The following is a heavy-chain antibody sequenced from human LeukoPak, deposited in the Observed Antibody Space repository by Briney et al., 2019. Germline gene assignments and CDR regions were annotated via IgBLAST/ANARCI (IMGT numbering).Heavy chain of an antibody. V-gene: IGHV1-69*04. D-gene: IGHD5-24*01. CDR3: ARVEMATIHIEY. Sequence: ASVKVSCKASGGTFSSYAISWVRQAPGQGLEWMGRIIPILGIANYAQKFQGRVTITADKSTSTAYMELSSLRSEDTAVSYCARVEMATIHIEYWGQGTLVTVSS. J-gene: IGHJ4*02. CDR2: IIPILGIA. CDR1: GGTFSSYA.